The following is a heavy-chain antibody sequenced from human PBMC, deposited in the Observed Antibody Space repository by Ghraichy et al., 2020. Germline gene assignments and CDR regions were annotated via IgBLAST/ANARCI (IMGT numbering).Heavy chain of an antibody. Sequence: ASVKVSCKASGYTFTGSYMHWVRQAPGQGLEWMGRINPNSGGTNYAQKFQGRVTMTRDTSISTAYMELSRLRSDDTAVYYCAGELTYDAFDIWGQGTMVTVSS. V-gene: IGHV1-2*06. CDR3: AGELTYDAFDI. D-gene: IGHD2-21*02. CDR2: INPNSGGT. CDR1: GYTFTGSY. J-gene: IGHJ3*02.